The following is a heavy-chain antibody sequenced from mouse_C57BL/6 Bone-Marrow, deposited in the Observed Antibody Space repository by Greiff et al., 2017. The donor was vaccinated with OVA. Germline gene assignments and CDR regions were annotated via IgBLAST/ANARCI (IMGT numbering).Heavy chain of an antibody. CDR2: ISDGGSYT. CDR1: GFTFSSYA. CDR3: ARDANWDPNYAMDY. V-gene: IGHV5-4*01. J-gene: IGHJ4*01. Sequence: EVQGVESGGGLVKPGGSLKLSCAASGFTFSSYAMSWVRQTPEKRLEWVATISDGGSYTYYPDNVKGRFTISRDNAKNNQYLQMSHLKSEDTAMYYCARDANWDPNYAMDYWGQGTSVTVSS. D-gene: IGHD4-1*01.